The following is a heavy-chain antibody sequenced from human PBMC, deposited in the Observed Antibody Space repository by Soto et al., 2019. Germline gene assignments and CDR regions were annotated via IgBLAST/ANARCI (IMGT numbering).Heavy chain of an antibody. CDR3: ARRVDTADFDY. V-gene: IGHV1-69*02. CDR1: GGTFSSYT. CDR2: IIPILGIA. Sequence: QVQLVQSGAEVKKPGSSVKVSCKASGGTFSSYTISWVRQAPGQGLEWMGRIIPILGIANYAQKFQGRVTMTADKSTSTAYMELSSLRSEDTAVYYCARRVDTADFDYWGQGTLVTVSS. D-gene: IGHD5-18*01. J-gene: IGHJ4*02.